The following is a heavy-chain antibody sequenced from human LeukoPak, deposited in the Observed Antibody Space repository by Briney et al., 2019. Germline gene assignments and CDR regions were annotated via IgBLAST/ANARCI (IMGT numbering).Heavy chain of an antibody. J-gene: IGHJ4*02. CDR3: AKAEGFFGGYYDH. D-gene: IGHD4-23*01. CDR1: GFTFDDYA. Sequence: TGGSLRLSCAASGFTFDDYAMHWVRQAPGKGLGWVSGISWNSGSIDYADSVKGRFTISRDNAKNSLYLQMNSLRAEDTAFYYCAKAEGFFGGYYDHWGQGTLVTVSS. V-gene: IGHV3-9*01. CDR2: ISWNSGSI.